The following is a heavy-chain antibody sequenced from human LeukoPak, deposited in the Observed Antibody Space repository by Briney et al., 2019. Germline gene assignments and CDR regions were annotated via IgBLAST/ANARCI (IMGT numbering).Heavy chain of an antibody. V-gene: IGHV3-23*01. CDR3: AKGKHRGGEVVPAAMDY. CDR1: GFTLSSHA. CDR2: ISGSGGST. J-gene: IGHJ4*02. D-gene: IGHD2-2*01. Sequence: GGSPRLSCAASGFTLSSHAMRWVRQAPGEGGGWGSAISGSGGSTYYADSVKGRFTISRDNSRNTPYLQMNSLRAEDTAVYYCAKGKHRGGEVVPAAMDYWGQGTLVTVSS.